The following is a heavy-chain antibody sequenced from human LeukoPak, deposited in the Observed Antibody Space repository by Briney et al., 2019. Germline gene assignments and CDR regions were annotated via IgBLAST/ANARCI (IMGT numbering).Heavy chain of an antibody. CDR3: ARREKTGKFDP. J-gene: IGHJ5*02. V-gene: IGHV4-39*01. CDR2: IYYSGST. CDR1: GGSLSSGNDY. D-gene: IGHD1-1*01. Sequence: SETLSLTCSVSGGSLSSGNDYWLWIRQPPGKGREWIGSIYYSGSTYYNPSLKSRVTISVDTSKNQFSLKLSSVTAADTAVYYCARREKTGKFDPWGQGTLVTVSS.